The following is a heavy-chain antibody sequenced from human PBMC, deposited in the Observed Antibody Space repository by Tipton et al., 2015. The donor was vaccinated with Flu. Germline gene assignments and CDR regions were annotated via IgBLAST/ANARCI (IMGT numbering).Heavy chain of an antibody. CDR2: IYSGGST. J-gene: IGHJ4*02. CDR1: GFTVSSNY. CDR3: AREEYYYDSSGYLWGYFDD. D-gene: IGHD3-22*01. V-gene: IGHV3-66*01. Sequence: SLRLSCAAYGFTVSSNYMSWVRQAPGKGLEWVSVIYSGGSTYYADSVKGRFTISRDNSKNTLYLQMNSLRAEDTAVYYCAREEYYYDSSGYLWGYFDDWGQGTLFT.